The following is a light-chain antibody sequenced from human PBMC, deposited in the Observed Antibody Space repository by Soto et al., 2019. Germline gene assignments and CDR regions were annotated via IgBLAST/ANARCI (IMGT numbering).Light chain of an antibody. V-gene: IGKV1-5*01. J-gene: IGKJ1*01. CDR2: AAS. Sequence: DIQMTQPPSSLSASVGDRATITCRASQSITTYLNWYQQKPGKAPKVLIYAASNLQSGVPSRFSGSGSGTEFTLTISSLQPDDFATYYCQQYNSYSPWTFGQGTKVDI. CDR1: QSITTY. CDR3: QQYNSYSPWT.